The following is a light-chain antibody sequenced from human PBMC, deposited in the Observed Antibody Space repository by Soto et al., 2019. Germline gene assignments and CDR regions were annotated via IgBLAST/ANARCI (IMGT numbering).Light chain of an antibody. J-gene: IGKJ1*01. CDR3: QQYEVYPWT. V-gene: IGKV1-5*01. Sequence: DIQMTQSPSTLSASVGDRFTISCRASESVSRWLAGYQQKPGKAPKILIYEASSLERGVPSRFSASGSETEFSLTISSLQPDDSATYYCQQYEVYPWTFGQGTKVDIK. CDR1: ESVSRW. CDR2: EAS.